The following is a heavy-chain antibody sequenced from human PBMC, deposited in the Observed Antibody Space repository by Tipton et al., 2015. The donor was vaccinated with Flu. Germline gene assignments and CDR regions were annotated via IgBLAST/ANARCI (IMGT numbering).Heavy chain of an antibody. CDR1: GFTVSGNQ. Sequence: GSLRLSCAASGFTVSGNQMSWVRQAPGEGLEWISVIFGGGTAYYADSVEGRFIISRDNSKNTLYLQMNSLRADDTAVYYCARHGGGHCSSTTCYDDAFDVWGQGTLVTVSS. J-gene: IGHJ3*01. V-gene: IGHV3-53*01. CDR3: ARHGGGHCSSTTCYDDAFDV. CDR2: IFGGGTA. D-gene: IGHD2-2*01.